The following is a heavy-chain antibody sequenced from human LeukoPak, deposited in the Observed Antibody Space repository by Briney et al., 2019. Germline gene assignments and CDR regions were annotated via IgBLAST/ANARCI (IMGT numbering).Heavy chain of an antibody. V-gene: IGHV3-53*04. Sequence: PGGSLRLSCAASGFTVSSNYMSWVRQAPGKGLEWVSVIYSGGSTYYAGSVKGRFTISRHNSKNTLYLQMNSLRAEDTAVYYCARLNGDWFDPWGQGTLVTVSS. J-gene: IGHJ5*02. D-gene: IGHD2-8*01. CDR2: IYSGGST. CDR1: GFTVSSNY. CDR3: ARLNGDWFDP.